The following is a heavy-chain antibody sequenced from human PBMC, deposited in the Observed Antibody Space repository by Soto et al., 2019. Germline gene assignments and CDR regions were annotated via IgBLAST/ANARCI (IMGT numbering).Heavy chain of an antibody. J-gene: IGHJ4*02. CDR3: ARVAGISIAAAGTIDY. V-gene: IGHV4-34*01. Sequence: SETLSLTCAVYGGSFSGYYWSWIRQPPGKGLEWIGEINHSGSTNYNPSLKSRVTISVDTSKNQFSLKLSSVTAADTAVYYCARVAGISIAAAGTIDYWGQGTLVTVSS. CDR2: INHSGST. CDR1: GGSFSGYY. D-gene: IGHD6-13*01.